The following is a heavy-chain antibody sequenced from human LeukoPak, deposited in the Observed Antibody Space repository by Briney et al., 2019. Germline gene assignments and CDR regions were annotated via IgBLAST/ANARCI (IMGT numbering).Heavy chain of an antibody. Sequence: PGGSLRLSCAASGFTFSSYWMHWVRQAPGKGLEWVSAISGSGGSTYYADSVKGRFTISRDNSKNTVYLQMNSLRAEDTAVYYCAKVRWKTAMVDIWGQGTMVTVSS. CDR3: AKVRWKTAMVDI. CDR1: GFTFSSYW. CDR2: ISGSGGST. V-gene: IGHV3-23*01. D-gene: IGHD5-18*01. J-gene: IGHJ3*02.